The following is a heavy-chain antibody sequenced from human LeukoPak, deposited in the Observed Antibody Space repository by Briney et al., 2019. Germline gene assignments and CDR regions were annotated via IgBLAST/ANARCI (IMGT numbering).Heavy chain of an antibody. CDR1: GFTFSSYG. CDR3: AKDALAYCSSTSCYEGSAVDP. D-gene: IGHD2-2*01. Sequence: SGGSLRLSWAASGFTFSSYGMHWVRQAPGKGLEWVAVISYDESNKYYADSVKGRFTISRDNSKNTLYLQMNSLRAEDTAVYYCAKDALAYCSSTSCYEGSAVDPWGQGTLVTVSS. J-gene: IGHJ5*02. V-gene: IGHV3-30*18. CDR2: ISYDESNK.